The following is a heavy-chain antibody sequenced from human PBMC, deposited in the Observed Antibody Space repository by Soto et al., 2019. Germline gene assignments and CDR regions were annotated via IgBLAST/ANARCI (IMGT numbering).Heavy chain of an antibody. Sequence: SETLSLTCTVSGGSISSSSYYWGWIRQPPGKGLEWIGSIYYSGSTYYNPSLKSRVTISVDTSKNQFSLKLSSVTAADTAVYYCAIHHVDDFWTARYYYYAMDVWGQGTTVTVSS. CDR1: GGSISSSSYY. J-gene: IGHJ6*02. CDR2: IYYSGST. D-gene: IGHD3-3*01. CDR3: AIHHVDDFWTARYYYYAMDV. V-gene: IGHV4-39*01.